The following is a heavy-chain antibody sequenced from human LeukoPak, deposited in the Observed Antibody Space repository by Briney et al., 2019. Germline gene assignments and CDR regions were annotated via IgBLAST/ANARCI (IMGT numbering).Heavy chain of an antibody. D-gene: IGHD2-2*01. CDR1: GDSISTCTYCY. CDR3: ARDLDRIVVVPAATPFAGFRYGMDV. J-gene: IGHJ6*02. V-gene: IGHV4-39*02. CDR2: IYYTGST. Sequence: SETLSLTCTVSGDSISTCTYCYWGWIRQPPGKGLEWIGTIYYTGSTYYNPSLKSRVTISVDTSKNQFSLKLSSVTAADTAVYYCARDLDRIVVVPAATPFAGFRYGMDVWGQGTTVTVSS.